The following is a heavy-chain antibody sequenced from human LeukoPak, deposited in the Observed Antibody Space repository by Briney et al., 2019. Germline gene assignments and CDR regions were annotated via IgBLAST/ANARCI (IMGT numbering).Heavy chain of an antibody. CDR1: GYTFTSYA. V-gene: IGHV1-3*01. CDR3: ARGSYFYGSGSFMGSDY. J-gene: IGHJ4*02. D-gene: IGHD3-10*01. Sequence: ASVKVSCKASGYTFTSYAMHWVRQAPGQRLEWMGWINAGNGNTKYSQKFQGRVTITRDTSASTAYMELSSLRSEDTAVYYCARGSYFYGSGSFMGSDYWGQGTLVTVSS. CDR2: INAGNGNT.